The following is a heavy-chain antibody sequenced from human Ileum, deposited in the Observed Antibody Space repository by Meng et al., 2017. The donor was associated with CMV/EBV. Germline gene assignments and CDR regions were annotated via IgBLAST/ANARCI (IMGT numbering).Heavy chain of an antibody. CDR1: GFTFSDYY. J-gene: IGHJ4*02. D-gene: IGHD6-19*01. CDR3: VRSSGWALFDY. V-gene: IGHV1-2*02. Sequence: QVPLVQSGAEMKKPGASVKVPCTTSGFTFSDYYIHWVRQAPGQGLEWMGWVNSKNTATNYARKFQGRVSMTRDTSISTAHMELSRLMSDDTAVYYCVRSSGWALFDYWGQGTLVTVSS. CDR2: VNSKNTAT.